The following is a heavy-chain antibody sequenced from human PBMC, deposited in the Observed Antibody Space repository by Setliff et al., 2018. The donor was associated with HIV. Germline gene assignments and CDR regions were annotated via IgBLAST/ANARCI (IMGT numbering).Heavy chain of an antibody. CDR2: VYYSGNT. V-gene: IGHV4-39*01. Sequence: SETLSLTCTVSGGSISSGSYFWGWIRQPPGKGLEWIGSVYYSGNTYYNPSLKSRVTISVDTSKNQFSLKLSSVTAADTAVYYCARQRSGYNYPYYYPYYMDVWGKGPTVTVSS. D-gene: IGHD5-12*01. CDR3: ARQRSGYNYPYYYPYYMDV. CDR1: GGSISSGSYF. J-gene: IGHJ6*03.